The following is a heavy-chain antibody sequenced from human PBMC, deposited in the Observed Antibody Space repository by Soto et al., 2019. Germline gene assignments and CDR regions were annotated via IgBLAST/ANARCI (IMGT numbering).Heavy chain of an antibody. J-gene: IGHJ4*02. CDR1: GGSISSSNW. Sequence: SETLSLTCAVSGGSISSSNWWSWVRQPPGKGLEWIGEIYHSGSTNYNPSLKSRVTISVDKSKNQFSLKLSSVTAADTAVYYCARDGAYSSSWFDYWGQGTLVTVSS. D-gene: IGHD6-13*01. CDR3: ARDGAYSSSWFDY. V-gene: IGHV4-4*02. CDR2: IYHSGST.